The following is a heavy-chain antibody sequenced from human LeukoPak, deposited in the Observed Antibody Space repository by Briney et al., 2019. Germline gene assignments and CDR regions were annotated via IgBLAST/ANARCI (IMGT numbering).Heavy chain of an antibody. CDR2: MYYSGTT. CDR3: VRPVGDYFDY. D-gene: IGHD3-16*01. J-gene: IGHJ4*02. V-gene: IGHV4-39*01. CDR1: GGSISINLYY. Sequence: PSETLSLTCTVSGGSISINLYYWGWIRQPPGKGLEWIGRMYYSGTTYYNPSLKNRVSISVDLSKNQFFLKLTSLTAADTAVYYCVRPVGDYFDYWGQGMLVTVSS.